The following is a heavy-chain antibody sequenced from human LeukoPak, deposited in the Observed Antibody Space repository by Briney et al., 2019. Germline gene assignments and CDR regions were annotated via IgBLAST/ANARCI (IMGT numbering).Heavy chain of an antibody. CDR3: ARVSTMVRGVTHFDY. D-gene: IGHD3-10*01. V-gene: IGHV1-69*06. CDR2: IIPIFGTA. Sequence: ASVKDSCMACVGTLSSYAISWVRRAPGQELEWMGGIIPIFGTANYAQKFQGRVTITADKSTSTAYMELSGLRSEDTAVYYCARVSTMVRGVTHFDYWGQGTPVTVSS. CDR1: VGTLSSYA. J-gene: IGHJ4*02.